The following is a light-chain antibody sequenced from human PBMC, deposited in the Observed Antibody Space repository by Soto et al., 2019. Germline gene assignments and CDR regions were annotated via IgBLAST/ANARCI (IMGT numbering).Light chain of an antibody. J-gene: IGLJ1*01. CDR2: RND. V-gene: IGLV1-44*01. Sequence: QSVLTQPXSASGTPGQRVTMSCSGSTSNIGRNPVNWYQQLPGTAPKIIIYRNDQRPSGVPDRFSGSKSGTSASLAISGLQSEDEADYYCAAWDDSLPAYVFGGGTKVTV. CDR1: TSNIGRNP. CDR3: AAWDDSLPAYV.